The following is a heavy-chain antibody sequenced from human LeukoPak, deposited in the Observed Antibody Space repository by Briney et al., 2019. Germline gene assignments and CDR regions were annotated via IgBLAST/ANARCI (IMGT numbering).Heavy chain of an antibody. CDR3: AKAGSGHYYDY. CDR1: GFAFNSYD. Sequence: GGSLRLSCAASGFAFNSYDMTWVRRAPGKGLEWVSLITTDTYYADSVRGRFTISRDNSKNTLYLQMNSLRADDTAVYYCAKAGSGHYYDYWGQGTLVTVSS. J-gene: IGHJ4*02. CDR2: ITTDT. V-gene: IGHV3-23*01. D-gene: IGHD3-22*01.